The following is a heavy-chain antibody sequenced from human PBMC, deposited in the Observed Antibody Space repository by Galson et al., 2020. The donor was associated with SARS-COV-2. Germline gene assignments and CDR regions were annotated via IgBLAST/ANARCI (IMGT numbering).Heavy chain of an antibody. V-gene: IGHV1-24*01. CDR3: ATGFAAAGNNWFDP. D-gene: IGHD6-13*01. CDR1: GYTLTELS. CDR2: FDPEDGET. Sequence: GESLKISCKVSGYTLTELSMHWVRQAPGKGLAWMGGFDPEDGETIYAQKFQGRVTMTEDTSTDTAYMELSSLRSEDTAVYYCATGFAAAGNNWFDPWGQGTLVTVSS. J-gene: IGHJ5*02.